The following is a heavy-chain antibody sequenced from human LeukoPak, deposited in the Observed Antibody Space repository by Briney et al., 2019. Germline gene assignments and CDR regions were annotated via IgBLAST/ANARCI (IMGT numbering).Heavy chain of an antibody. V-gene: IGHV3-30*02. J-gene: IGHJ4*02. CDR1: GFTFDDYG. D-gene: IGHD3-3*01. Sequence: GWSLRLSCAASGFTFDDYGMSWVRQAPGKGLEWVAFIRYDGSNQYYADSVKGRVTISRDNSKNTIYLQMSSLVPEDTAVYYCARAWEWGSGGYFACWGQGTLVTVSS. CDR2: IRYDGSNQ. CDR3: ARAWEWGSGGYFAC.